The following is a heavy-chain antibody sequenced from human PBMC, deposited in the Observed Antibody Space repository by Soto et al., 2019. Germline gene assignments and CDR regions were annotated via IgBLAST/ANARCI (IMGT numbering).Heavy chain of an antibody. V-gene: IGHV1-18*01. J-gene: IGHJ6*02. CDR3: ARGGDVNYYHGMDV. Sequence: QVQLVQSGGEVKKPGASVKLSCTASGYTFTSYGISWVRQAPGQGLEWMGWISAYNGKTNYAQNVQGRVTMTTDTSTRTAYMVLRSLRSDDTAVYYCARGGDVNYYHGMDVWGQGTTVTVSS. CDR2: ISAYNGKT. CDR1: GYTFTSYG. D-gene: IGHD5-12*01.